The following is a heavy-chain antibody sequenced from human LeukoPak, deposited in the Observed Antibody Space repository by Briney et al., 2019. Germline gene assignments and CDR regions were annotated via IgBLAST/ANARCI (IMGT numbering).Heavy chain of an antibody. CDR1: GYIFTSYD. V-gene: IGHV1-8*01. D-gene: IGHD2-15*01. J-gene: IGHJ4*02. CDR3: ARGPLPYCSDASCYSWFRFDS. CDR2: RNPDSGNT. Sequence: GASVKVSCKSSGYIFTSYDINWVRQATGQGLEWMGWRNPDSGNTGYAQNFQGGGIMTRDMSLGTAYMELSRLRSEDTAVYYCARGPLPYCSDASCYSWFRFDSWGQGTLVTVSS.